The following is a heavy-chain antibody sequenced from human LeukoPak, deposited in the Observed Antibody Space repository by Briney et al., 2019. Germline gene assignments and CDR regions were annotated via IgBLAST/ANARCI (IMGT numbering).Heavy chain of an antibody. D-gene: IGHD3-22*01. CDR2: MSPNSGNT. V-gene: IGHV1-8*01. CDR1: GYTFTSCD. CDR3: ARMSYYDSSGDNWFDP. J-gene: IGHJ5*02. Sequence: GASVKVSCKASGYTFTSCDINWVRQATGQGLEWMGWMSPNSGNTGYAQKFQGRVTMTRDTSISTAYMELSSLRSEDTAVYYCARMSYYDSSGDNWFDPWGQGTLVTVSS.